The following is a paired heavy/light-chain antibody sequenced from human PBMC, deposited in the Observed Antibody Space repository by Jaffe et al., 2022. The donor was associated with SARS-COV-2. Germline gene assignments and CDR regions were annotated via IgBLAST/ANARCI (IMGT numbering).Light chain of an antibody. J-gene: IGLJ2*01. CDR2: QDS. Sequence: SYELTQPPSVSVSPGQTASITCSGDKLGDKYACWYQQKPGQSPVLVIYQDSKRPSGIPERFSGSNSGNTATLTISGTQAMDEADYYCQAWDSSTPVVFGGGTKLTVL. V-gene: IGLV3-1*01. CDR3: QAWDSSTPVV. CDR1: KLGDKY.
Heavy chain of an antibody. V-gene: IGHV4-39*01. CDR3: ARQDYDFWSGYYLTLLGMDV. CDR2: IYYSGST. Sequence: QLQLQESGPGLVKPSETLSLTCTVSGGSISSSSYYWGWIRQPPGKGLEWIGSIYYSGSTYYNPSLKSRVTISVDTSKNQFSLKLSSVTAADTAVYYCARQDYDFWSGYYLTLLGMDVWGQGTTVTVSS. D-gene: IGHD3-3*01. CDR1: GGSISSSSYY. J-gene: IGHJ6*02.